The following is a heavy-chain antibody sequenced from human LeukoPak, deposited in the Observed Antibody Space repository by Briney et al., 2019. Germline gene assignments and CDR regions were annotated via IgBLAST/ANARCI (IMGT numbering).Heavy chain of an antibody. V-gene: IGHV4-39*07. Sequence: SETLSLTCTVSGGSTSSSSYYWGWIRQPPGKGLEWIGSIYYSGSTYYNPSLKSRVTISVDTSKNQFSLKLSSVTAADTAVYYCARDLGGGLSPFDYWGQGTLVTVSS. CDR2: IYYSGST. D-gene: IGHD3-16*02. CDR1: GGSTSSSSYY. CDR3: ARDLGGGLSPFDY. J-gene: IGHJ4*02.